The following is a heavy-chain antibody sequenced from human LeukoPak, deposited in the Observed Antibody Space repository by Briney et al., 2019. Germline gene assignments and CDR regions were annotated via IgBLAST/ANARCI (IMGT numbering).Heavy chain of an antibody. J-gene: IGHJ6*03. Sequence: SETLSLTCTVSGYSINSGYYWVWIRQPPGKGLEWIGSIYRSGSTNYNPSLKSRVSISVDTSKNQFSLKVSSVTAADTAVYYCARGDCSGSICYSPMDVWGTGTTVTISS. CDR1: GYSINSGYY. CDR3: ARGDCSGSICYSPMDV. V-gene: IGHV4-38-2*02. CDR2: IYRSGST. D-gene: IGHD2-21*01.